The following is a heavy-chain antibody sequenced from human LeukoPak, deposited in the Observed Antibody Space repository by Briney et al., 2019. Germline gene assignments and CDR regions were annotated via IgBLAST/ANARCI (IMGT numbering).Heavy chain of an antibody. D-gene: IGHD1-26*01. Sequence: GGSLRLSCAASGFTFSSYWMAWVRQAPGKGLEWVANIKGDESARHQADSVKGRFTISRDNTRNSLYLQMTNLRGDDTAVYYCARDVVGSLDYWGQGTLVIVSS. CDR3: ARDVVGSLDY. V-gene: IGHV3-7*01. J-gene: IGHJ4*02. CDR1: GFTFSSYW. CDR2: IKGDESAR.